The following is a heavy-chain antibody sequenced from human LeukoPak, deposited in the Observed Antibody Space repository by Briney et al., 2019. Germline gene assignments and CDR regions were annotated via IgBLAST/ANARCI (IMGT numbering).Heavy chain of an antibody. D-gene: IGHD3-16*02. J-gene: IGHJ4*02. CDR1: GFTFSSYA. CDR3: ARDVMITFGGVIVSRRALDY. V-gene: IGHV3-30-3*01. CDR2: ISYDGSNK. Sequence: GGSLRPSCAASGFTFSSYAMHWVRQAPGKGLEWVAVISYDGSNKYYADSVKGRFTISRDNSKNTLYLQMNSLRAEDTAVYYCARDVMITFGGVIVSRRALDYWGQGTLVTVSS.